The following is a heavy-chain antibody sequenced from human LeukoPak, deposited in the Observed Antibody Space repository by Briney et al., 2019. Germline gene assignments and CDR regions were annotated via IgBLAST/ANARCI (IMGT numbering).Heavy chain of an antibody. D-gene: IGHD3-22*01. J-gene: IGHJ4*02. V-gene: IGHV4-4*07. CDR3: ARTSGYFYWESHFDY. Sequence: ETLSLTCTVSGDSISSHYWSWIRQPAGKGLEWIGRIYTTGDTNYNPSLTSRVTLSVDTSKNQFSLTLNSVTAADTAVYYCARTSGYFYWESHFDYWGQGTLVTVSS. CDR1: GDSISSHY. CDR2: IYTTGDT.